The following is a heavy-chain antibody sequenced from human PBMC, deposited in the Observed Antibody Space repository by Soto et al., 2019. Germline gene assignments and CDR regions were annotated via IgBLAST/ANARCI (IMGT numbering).Heavy chain of an antibody. CDR3: AGVGRWLGAFDI. CDR1: GFTFSSYA. D-gene: IGHD6-19*01. CDR2: ISGSGGST. Sequence: GGSLRLSCAASGFTFSSYAMSWVRQAPGKGLEWVSAISGSGGSTYYADSVKGRFTISRDNSKNTLYLQMNSLRAEDTAVYYCAGVGRWLGAFDIWGQGTMVTVSS. J-gene: IGHJ3*02. V-gene: IGHV3-23*01.